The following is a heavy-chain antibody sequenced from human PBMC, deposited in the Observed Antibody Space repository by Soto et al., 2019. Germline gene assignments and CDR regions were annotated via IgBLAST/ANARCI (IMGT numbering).Heavy chain of an antibody. V-gene: IGHV3-7*01. CDR1: GFNCGASW. D-gene: IGHD3-10*01. CDR3: ASDPFYGAIDY. CDR2: IKQDGSEK. J-gene: IGHJ4*02. Sequence: EVQLMESGGGLVQPGGSLRLSCAASGFNCGASWIAWVRQAPGKGLEWVADIKQDGSEKNYVDSVKGRVTISRDEAKNSLYIQMNSLRAEEMAADSRASDPFYGAIDYWGLGTLVTVSS.